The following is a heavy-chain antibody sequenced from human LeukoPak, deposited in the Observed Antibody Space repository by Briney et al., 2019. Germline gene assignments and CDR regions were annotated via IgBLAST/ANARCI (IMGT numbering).Heavy chain of an antibody. Sequence: SETLSLTCTVSSGSITSSVYYCSWIRQPPGKGLEWIAGINYSGVTHYNPSLKSLVTISVNTSKNHYSLNLSSVTAAATAVYYCAIYSSSSGRIDPWGQGTLVSVSS. CDR2: INYSGVT. V-gene: IGHV4-39*02. CDR3: AIYSSSSGRIDP. D-gene: IGHD2-15*01. J-gene: IGHJ5*02. CDR1: SGSITSSVYY.